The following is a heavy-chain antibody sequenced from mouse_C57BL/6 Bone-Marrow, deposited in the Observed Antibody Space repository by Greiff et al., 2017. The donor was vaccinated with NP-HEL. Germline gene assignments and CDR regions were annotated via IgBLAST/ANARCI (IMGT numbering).Heavy chain of an antibody. CDR1: GYSFTSYY. J-gene: IGHJ1*03. CDR3: ARGDGNYVYWYFDV. Sequence: QVQLKESGPELVKPGASVKISCKASGYSFTSYYIHWVKQRPGQGLEWIGWIYPGSGNTKYNEKFKGKATLTADTSSSTAYMQLSSLTSEDSAVYYCARGDGNYVYWYFDVWGTGTTVTVSS. D-gene: IGHD2-1*01. V-gene: IGHV1-66*01. CDR2: IYPGSGNT.